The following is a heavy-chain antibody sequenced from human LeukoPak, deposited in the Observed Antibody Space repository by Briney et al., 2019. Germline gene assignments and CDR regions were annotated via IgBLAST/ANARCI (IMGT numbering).Heavy chain of an antibody. CDR1: GGSFSGYY. CDR2: IYYSGST. Sequence: SETLSLTCAVYGGSFSGYYWSWIRQPPGKGLEWIGYIYYSGSTNYNPSLKSRVTISVDTSKNQFSLKLSSVTAADTAVYYCASGSFWYYDFWSGYYSEDAFDIWGQGTMVTVSS. CDR3: ASGSFWYYDFWSGYYSEDAFDI. V-gene: IGHV4-59*01. D-gene: IGHD3-3*01. J-gene: IGHJ3*02.